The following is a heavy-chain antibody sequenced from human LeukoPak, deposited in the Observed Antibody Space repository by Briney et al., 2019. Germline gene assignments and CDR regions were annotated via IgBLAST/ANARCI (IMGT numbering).Heavy chain of an antibody. CDR3: AKDTKINSGYDYKSWFDP. J-gene: IGHJ5*02. CDR1: GFTFNVYG. Sequence: PGTSLRLSCEASGFTFNVYGMHWVRQAPGKGLEWVAVISYDGVNKYYSDSVKGRFIISRDNSKNTLYLHMSSLRGEDTAVYYCAKDTKINSGYDYKSWFDPWGQGTLVTVSS. CDR2: ISYDGVNK. V-gene: IGHV3-30*18. D-gene: IGHD5-12*01.